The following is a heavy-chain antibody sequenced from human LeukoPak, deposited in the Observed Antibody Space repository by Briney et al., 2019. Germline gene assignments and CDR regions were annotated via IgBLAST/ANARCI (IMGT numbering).Heavy chain of an antibody. CDR2: ISGSGGST. CDR1: GFTFSSYA. Sequence: LSGGSLRLSCAASGFTFSSYAMSWVRQAPGKGLEWVSAISGSGGSTYYADSVKGRFTISRDNSKNTLYLQMNSLRAEDTAVYYCAKRIQLWTTYFDYWGQGTLVTVSS. J-gene: IGHJ4*02. CDR3: AKRIQLWTTYFDY. D-gene: IGHD5-18*01. V-gene: IGHV3-23*01.